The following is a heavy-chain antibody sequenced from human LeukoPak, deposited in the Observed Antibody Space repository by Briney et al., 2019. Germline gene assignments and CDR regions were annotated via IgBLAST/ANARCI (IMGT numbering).Heavy chain of an antibody. J-gene: IGHJ3*02. CDR1: GFTVSSNY. V-gene: IGHV3-53*01. D-gene: IGHD3-3*01. CDR3: ARDYKSYYDFWSGYPHDAFDI. Sequence: GGSLRLSCAASGFTVSSNYMSWVRQAPGKGLEWVSGIYSGGSTYYADSAKGRFTISRDNSKNTLYLQMNSLRAEDTAVYYCARDYKSYYDFWSGYPHDAFDIWGQGTMVTVSS. CDR2: IYSGGST.